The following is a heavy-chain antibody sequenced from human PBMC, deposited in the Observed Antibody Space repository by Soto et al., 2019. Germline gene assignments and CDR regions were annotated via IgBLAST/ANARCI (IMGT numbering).Heavy chain of an antibody. J-gene: IGHJ4*02. CDR2: ISYDGSNK. Sequence: QVQLVESGGGVVQPGRSLRLSCAASGFTFSGFAMHWVRQAPGKGLEWVAVISYDGSNKYYADSVKGRFTISRDNSKNTLYVQKNSLRAEDTAVYYCARVKVCSGGSCYSHCDYWGQGTLVTVSS. CDR3: ARVKVCSGGSCYSHCDY. CDR1: GFTFSGFA. V-gene: IGHV3-30-3*01. D-gene: IGHD2-15*01.